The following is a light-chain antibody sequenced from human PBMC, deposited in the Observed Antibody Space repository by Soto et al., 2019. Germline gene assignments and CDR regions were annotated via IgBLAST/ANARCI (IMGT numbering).Light chain of an antibody. J-gene: IGKJ1*01. CDR1: QGVSTD. V-gene: IGKV1-16*01. CDR2: AAS. Sequence: DIQMTQSPSSLSASVGDRVTIFCRASQGVSTDLAWFQQKPGKAPRSLIYAASNLQSGVPSRFTGSGSRTDFTLTINNLQPEDFATYYCQQHKTYPRTFGQGTKVEIK. CDR3: QQHKTYPRT.